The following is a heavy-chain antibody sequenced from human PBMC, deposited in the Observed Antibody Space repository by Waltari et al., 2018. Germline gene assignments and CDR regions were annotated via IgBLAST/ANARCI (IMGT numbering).Heavy chain of an antibody. J-gene: IGHJ4*02. CDR1: RFSFSSYS. D-gene: IGHD5-18*01. V-gene: IGHV3-48*02. Sequence: EVQLVESGGGLVQPGGSLRLSCAASRFSFSSYSINWVRQAPGKGLEWVSYISRSISTIYYADSVKGRFTISRDNAKNSLYLQMNSLRDEDTAVYYCASGYTYGFDYWGQGTLVTVSS. CDR2: ISRSISTI. CDR3: ASGYTYGFDY.